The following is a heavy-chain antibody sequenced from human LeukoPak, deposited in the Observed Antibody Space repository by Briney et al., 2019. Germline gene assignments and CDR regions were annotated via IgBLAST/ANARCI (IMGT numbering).Heavy chain of an antibody. CDR1: GFTFSNNA. J-gene: IGHJ6*03. D-gene: IGHD6-6*01. CDR2: VSGSGGST. Sequence: GGSLRPSCAASGFTFSNNAMTWVRQAPGKGLEWVSLVSGSGGSTHYADSVKGRFTISRDNSKNTLYLQMNSLRVEDTALYYCAKDSSSSSQYYYMDVWGKGTTVTVSS. V-gene: IGHV3-23*01. CDR3: AKDSSSSSQYYYMDV.